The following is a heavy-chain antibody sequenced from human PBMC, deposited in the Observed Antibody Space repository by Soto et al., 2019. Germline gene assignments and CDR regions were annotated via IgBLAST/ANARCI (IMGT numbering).Heavy chain of an antibody. CDR2: IIPIFGTA. D-gene: IGHD6-19*01. J-gene: IGHJ4*02. CDR1: GGTFSSYA. V-gene: IGHV1-69*06. Sequence: SVKVSCKASGGTFSSYAISWVRQAPGQGLEWMGGIIPIFGTANYAQKFQGQVVISADTSVSTAFLQWSSLKPSDTAVYYCARRTSTSGWRHYFDYWGQGALVTVSS. CDR3: ARRTSTSGWRHYFDY.